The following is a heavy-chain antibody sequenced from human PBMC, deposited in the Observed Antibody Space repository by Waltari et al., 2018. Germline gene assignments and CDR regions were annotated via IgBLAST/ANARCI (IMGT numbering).Heavy chain of an antibody. V-gene: IGHV3-7*03. CDR2: IRPDGGEN. J-gene: IGHJ4*02. CDR3: ATMGAGRTPDY. D-gene: IGHD3-16*01. CDR1: TFPFSSYW. Sequence: EVQLVESGGGLVQPGGSLRVAWAASTFPFSSYWMAWFRQAPGKGLEWVATIRPDGGENFYVDSVKGRFSISRDNAKNSFYLQMNSLRVEDTAIFYCATMGAGRTPDYWGQGTLVTVSS.